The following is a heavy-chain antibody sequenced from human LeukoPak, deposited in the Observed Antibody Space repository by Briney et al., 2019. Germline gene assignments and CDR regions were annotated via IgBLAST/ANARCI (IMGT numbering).Heavy chain of an antibody. J-gene: IGHJ5*02. CDR3: ARDCLLEAGFDP. CDR1: IDSFSNYH. CDR2: VNESGGT. D-gene: IGHD2-15*01. V-gene: IGHV4-34*01. Sequence: SETLSLTCAVYIDSFSNYHWNWIRQTPAKGMEWIGEVNESGGTNISPSLRSRVILSVDTSKNQFSLKLISVTAADTAVYYCARDCLLEAGFDPWGQGTLVTVSS.